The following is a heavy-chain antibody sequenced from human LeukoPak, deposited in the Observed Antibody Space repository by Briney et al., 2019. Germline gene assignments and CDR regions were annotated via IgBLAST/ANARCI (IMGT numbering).Heavy chain of an antibody. CDR1: GFSLSTSGVG. Sequence: SGPTLVNPTQTLTLTCTFSGFSLSTSGVGVGWIRQPPGKALEWLALIYWDDDKRYSPSLKSRLTITKDTSKNQVVLTMTNMDPVDTATYYCAHSLRQRYSYGYVRYFDYWGQGTLVTVSS. CDR3: AHSLRQRYSYGYVRYFDY. CDR2: IYWDDDK. V-gene: IGHV2-5*02. D-gene: IGHD5-18*01. J-gene: IGHJ4*02.